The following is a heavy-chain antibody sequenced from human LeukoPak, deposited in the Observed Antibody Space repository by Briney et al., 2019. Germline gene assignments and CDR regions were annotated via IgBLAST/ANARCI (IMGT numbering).Heavy chain of an antibody. D-gene: IGHD2-15*01. CDR1: GDSISSSSYY. V-gene: IGHV4-39*07. Sequence: SETLSLTCTVSGDSISSSSYYWDWIRQPPGKGLEWIGSVYYTGSTGYNSSLKSRVTISVDTSKNQFSLRLSSVTAADTAVYYCARRYCTGGTCYSDRGAFDIWGQGTMVTVSS. J-gene: IGHJ3*02. CDR3: ARRYCTGGTCYSDRGAFDI. CDR2: VYYTGST.